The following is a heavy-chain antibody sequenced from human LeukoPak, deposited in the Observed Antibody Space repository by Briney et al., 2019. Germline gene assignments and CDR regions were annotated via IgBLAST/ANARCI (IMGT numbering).Heavy chain of an antibody. Sequence: GGSLRLSCAASGFTFSSYGMHWVRQAPGKGLEWVAFIRYDGSNKYYADSVKGRFTISRDNSKNTLYLQMNSLRAEDTAVYYCARSLVYSSGWAGFDYWGQGTLVTVSS. V-gene: IGHV3-30*02. D-gene: IGHD6-19*01. J-gene: IGHJ4*02. CDR1: GFTFSSYG. CDR2: IRYDGSNK. CDR3: ARSLVYSSGWAGFDY.